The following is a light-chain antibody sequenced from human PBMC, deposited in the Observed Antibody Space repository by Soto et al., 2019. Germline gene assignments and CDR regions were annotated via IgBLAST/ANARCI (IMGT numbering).Light chain of an antibody. CDR1: QSISTY. J-gene: IGKJ5*01. V-gene: IGKV3-11*01. CDR3: QLRANWRIS. Sequence: EVVLTQSPATLSLSPGERATLSCRTSQSISTYLAWYQQKPGQAPRLLIYEASNRATGIPARFTGSGSGTDFTLTISSLEPEDFSVYYCQLRANWRISFGQGTRLEIK. CDR2: EAS.